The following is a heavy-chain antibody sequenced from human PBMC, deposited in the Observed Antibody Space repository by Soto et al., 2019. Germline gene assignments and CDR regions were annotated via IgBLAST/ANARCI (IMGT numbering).Heavy chain of an antibody. J-gene: IGHJ4*02. CDR3: AKRAGGTYYFDY. V-gene: IGHV3-23*01. Sequence: EVQLLESGGGLVQPGGSLRLSCAASGFTFSSYAMSWVRQAPGKGLEWVSAISGSGDSTYYADSVKGRFTISRDNSKNTPYLPINSLRAEDTAVYYWAKRAGGTYYFDYWGQGTLVTVSS. CDR1: GFTFSSYA. D-gene: IGHD3-16*01. CDR2: ISGSGDST.